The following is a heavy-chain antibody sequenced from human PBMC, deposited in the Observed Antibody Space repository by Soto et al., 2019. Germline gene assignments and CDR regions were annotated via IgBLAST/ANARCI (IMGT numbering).Heavy chain of an antibody. CDR3: ARVGWNYYYYGMDV. V-gene: IGHV1-2*02. D-gene: IGHD6-19*01. J-gene: IGHJ6*02. CDR2: INPNSGGT. Sequence: ASVKVSCKASGYTFTGYYTHWVRQAPGQGLEWMGWINPNSGGTNYAQKFQGRVTMTRDTSISTAYMELSRLRSDDTAVYYCARVGWNYYYYGMDVWGQGTTVTVSS. CDR1: GYTFTGYY.